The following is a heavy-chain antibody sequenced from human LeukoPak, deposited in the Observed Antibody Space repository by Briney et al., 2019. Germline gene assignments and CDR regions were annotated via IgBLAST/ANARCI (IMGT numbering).Heavy chain of an antibody. V-gene: IGHV3-66*02. Sequence: GGSLRLSCAASGFTVSSNYMSWVRQAPGKGLEWVSVIYSGGSTYYADSVKGRFTTSRNNSKNPLYLQMNSIRAEDTAVFYWAREGRGYCSSTSCESYWGQGTLVTVSS. CDR1: GFTVSSNY. D-gene: IGHD2-2*01. J-gene: IGHJ4*02. CDR3: AREGRGYCSSTSCESY. CDR2: IYSGGST.